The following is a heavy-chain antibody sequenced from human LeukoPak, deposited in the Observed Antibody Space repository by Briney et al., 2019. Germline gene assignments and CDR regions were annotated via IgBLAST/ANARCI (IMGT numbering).Heavy chain of an antibody. CDR2: ISAGGGDT. J-gene: IGHJ4*02. D-gene: IGHD3-9*01. V-gene: IGHV3-23*01. CDR3: AKAEGYDILTGLDY. Sequence: PGGSLRLSCAASGFIFSNYAMSWVRQAPGKGLEWVSTISAGGGDTDYADSVKGRFTISRDSSKNTLYLQMNSLRTEDTAVYYCAKAEGYDILTGLDYWGQGTLVTVSS. CDR1: GFIFSNYA.